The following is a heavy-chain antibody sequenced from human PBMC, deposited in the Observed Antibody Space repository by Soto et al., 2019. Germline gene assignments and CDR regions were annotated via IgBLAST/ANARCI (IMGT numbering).Heavy chain of an antibody. CDR3: AREKAVVIDALDI. CDR2: VSDNGGSRGGT. Sequence: PGGSLRLSCKASGFMFNNSAMTWVRQAPGQGLQWVASVSDNGGSRGGTYYADSVKGRFTISRDNSKNTLYLQLDSLTGADTAVYSCAREKAVVIDALDIWGQGPMVTV. D-gene: IGHD2-21*01. CDR1: GFMFNNSA. V-gene: IGHV3-23*01. J-gene: IGHJ3*02.